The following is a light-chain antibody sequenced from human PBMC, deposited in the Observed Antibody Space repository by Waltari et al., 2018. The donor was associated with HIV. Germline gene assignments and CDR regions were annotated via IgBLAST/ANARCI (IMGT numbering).Light chain of an antibody. CDR1: QSLLYTSNSKNY. CDR3: QQYYRTPPT. J-gene: IGKJ2*01. Sequence: DIVMTQSPDPLAVSLGERASINCKSSQSLLYTSNSKNYLAWYQQRPGQPLKLLIYWASIRESGVPDRFSGSGSGTDFTLTISSLQAEDVAVYYCQQYYRTPPTFGQGTKLEIK. V-gene: IGKV4-1*01. CDR2: WAS.